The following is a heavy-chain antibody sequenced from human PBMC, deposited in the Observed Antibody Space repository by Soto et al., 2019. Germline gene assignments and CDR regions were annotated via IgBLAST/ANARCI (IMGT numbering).Heavy chain of an antibody. CDR3: ARDTIYYGMDV. CDR1: GDRVSSKNAA. Sequence: SQTLSLTCAISGDRVSSKNAAWNWIRQSTSRGLEWLRRTYYRSKWYNDYAVSVKSRITINPGTSKNQFSLQLNSVTPEDTAVYYCARDTIYYGMDVWGQGTTVTVSS. V-gene: IGHV6-1*01. CDR2: TYYRSKWYN. J-gene: IGHJ6*02.